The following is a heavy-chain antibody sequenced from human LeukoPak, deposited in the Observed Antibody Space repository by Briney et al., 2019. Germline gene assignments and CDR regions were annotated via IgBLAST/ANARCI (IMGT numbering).Heavy chain of an antibody. CDR1: GGSISSYY. J-gene: IGHJ4*02. V-gene: IGHV4-59*01. CDR3: ARGEGTPPFDY. D-gene: IGHD1-14*01. CDR2: IYYSGST. Sequence: ASETLSLTCTVSGGSISSYYWSWFRQPPGKGLEWIGYIYYSGSTNYNPSLKSRVTISVDTSKNQFSLKLSSVTAADTAVYYCARGEGTPPFDYWGQGTLVTVSS.